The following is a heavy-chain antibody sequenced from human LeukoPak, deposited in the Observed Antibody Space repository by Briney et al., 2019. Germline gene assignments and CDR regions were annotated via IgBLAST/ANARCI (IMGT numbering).Heavy chain of an antibody. J-gene: IGHJ5*02. CDR2: IYHSGST. Sequence: SETLSLTCTVSGYSISSGYYWGWIRQPPGKGLEWIGSIYHSGSTYYNPSLKSRVTISVDTSKNQFSLKLSSVTAADTAVYYCARDNNRKDDSWGQGTLVTVSS. CDR3: ARDNNRKDDS. CDR1: GYSISSGYY. D-gene: IGHD1-14*01. V-gene: IGHV4-38-2*02.